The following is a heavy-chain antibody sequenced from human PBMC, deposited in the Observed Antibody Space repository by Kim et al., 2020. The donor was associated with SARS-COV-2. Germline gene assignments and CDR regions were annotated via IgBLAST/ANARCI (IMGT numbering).Heavy chain of an antibody. D-gene: IGHD3-16*01. J-gene: IGHJ6*02. CDR3: ARGGKDYGMDV. Sequence: GESLKISCAASGFTFSSSKMNWVRQAPGKGLEWVSYISGSSSYIYYADSVRGRFTISRDNAKNSLYLQMNSLRAEDTAVYYCARGGKDYGMDVWGQGTTVTVSS. V-gene: IGHV3-21*01. CDR1: GFTFSSSK. CDR2: ISGSSSYI.